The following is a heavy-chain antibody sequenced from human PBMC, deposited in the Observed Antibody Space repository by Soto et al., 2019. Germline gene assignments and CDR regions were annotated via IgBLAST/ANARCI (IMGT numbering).Heavy chain of an antibody. J-gene: IGHJ1*01. V-gene: IGHV3-23*01. D-gene: IGHD6-19*01. CDR2: ISGSGGST. Sequence: EVQLLESGGGLVQPGGSLRLSCAASGFTFSSYAMSWVRQAPGKGLEWVSAISGSGGSTYYADSVKGRFTISRDNSKNTLYMQMNSLRAEDTGVYYCAKGDSSGWYPRRYFQHWGQGTLVTVSS. CDR1: GFTFSSYA. CDR3: AKGDSSGWYPRRYFQH.